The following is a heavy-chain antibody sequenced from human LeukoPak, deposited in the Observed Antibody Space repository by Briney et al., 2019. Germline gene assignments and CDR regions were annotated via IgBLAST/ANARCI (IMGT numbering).Heavy chain of an antibody. CDR3: AKTPRNWNYPNWFDP. CDR1: GFTFSSYG. Sequence: GGSLRLSCAASGFTFSSYGMHWVRQAPGKGLEWVAVISYDGRNKYYADSVKGRFTISRDNSKNTLYLQMNSLRAEDTAVYYCAKTPRNWNYPNWFDPWGQGTLVTVSS. V-gene: IGHV3-30*18. CDR2: ISYDGRNK. J-gene: IGHJ5*02. D-gene: IGHD1-7*01.